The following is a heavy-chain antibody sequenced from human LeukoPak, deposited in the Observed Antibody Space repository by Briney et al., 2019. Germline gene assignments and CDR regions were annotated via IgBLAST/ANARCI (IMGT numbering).Heavy chain of an antibody. Sequence: QPGGSLRLSCAASGFTFSSYVLSWVRQAPGKGLKWVSAIGGSGGATYYADSVKGRFTISRDNSKNTLYLQMNSLRADDTAVYYCAKGVGIHNYYYYGVDVWGKGTTVTVSS. CDR2: IGGSGGAT. J-gene: IGHJ6*04. D-gene: IGHD2-15*01. CDR3: AKGVGIHNYYYYGVDV. CDR1: GFTFSSYV. V-gene: IGHV3-23*01.